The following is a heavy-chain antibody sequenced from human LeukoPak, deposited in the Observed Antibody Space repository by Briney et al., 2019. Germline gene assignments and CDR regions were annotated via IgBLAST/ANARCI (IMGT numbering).Heavy chain of an antibody. CDR1: GFTFSSYT. CDR2: IKQDGSEK. CDR3: AKDRRWELLLGAFDI. V-gene: IGHV3-7*03. Sequence: GGSLRLSCAASGFTFSSYTMNWVRQAPGKGLEWVANIKQDGSEKYYVDSVKGRFTIARDNAKKSLYLQMNSLRAEDTAVYYCAKDRRWELLLGAFDIWGQGTMVTVSS. J-gene: IGHJ3*02. D-gene: IGHD1-26*01.